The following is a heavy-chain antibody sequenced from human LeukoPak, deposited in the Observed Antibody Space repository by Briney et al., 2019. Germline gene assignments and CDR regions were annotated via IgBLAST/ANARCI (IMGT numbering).Heavy chain of an antibody. CDR1: GYTFTIYG. Sequence: ASVTVSCKASGYTFTIYGISWVRQAPGQGLEWMGWISAYNGNTNYAQKLQGRVTMTTDTSTSTAYVELRSLRSDDTAVYYCAATYYDFWSGQKAPSYYFDYWGQGTLVTVSS. V-gene: IGHV1-18*01. CDR3: AATYYDFWSGQKAPSYYFDY. J-gene: IGHJ4*02. D-gene: IGHD3-3*01. CDR2: ISAYNGNT.